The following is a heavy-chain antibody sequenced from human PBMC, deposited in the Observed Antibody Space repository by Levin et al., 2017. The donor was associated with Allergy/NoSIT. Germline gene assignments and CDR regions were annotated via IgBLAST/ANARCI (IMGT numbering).Heavy chain of an antibody. CDR3: ARRADGFCSNANRTTPFEH. D-gene: IGHD2-2*03. Sequence: ASVKVSCTPSVYIFTRNSIHWVRQAPGQSLEWMGWINADNGNTKHSQKLQGRVTITRDKSPGTAYMELSSLTSDDTAVYYCARRADGFCSNANRTTPFEHWGQGTLVTVSS. J-gene: IGHJ4*02. CDR1: VYIFTRNS. CDR2: INADNGNT. V-gene: IGHV1-3*01.